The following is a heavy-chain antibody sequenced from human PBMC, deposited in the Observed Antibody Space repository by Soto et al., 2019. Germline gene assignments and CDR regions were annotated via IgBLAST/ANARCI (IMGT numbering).Heavy chain of an antibody. CDR1: GFTFSSYA. CDR2: ISGSGGST. V-gene: IGHV3-23*01. Sequence: PGGSLRLSCAASGFTFSSYAMSWVRQAPGKGLEWVSAISGSGGSTYYADSVKGRFTISRGNSKNTLYLQMNSLRAEDTAVYYCAKASGLIAARGHRNPFDYWGQGTLVTVSS. CDR3: AKASGLIAARGHRNPFDY. J-gene: IGHJ4*02. D-gene: IGHD6-6*01.